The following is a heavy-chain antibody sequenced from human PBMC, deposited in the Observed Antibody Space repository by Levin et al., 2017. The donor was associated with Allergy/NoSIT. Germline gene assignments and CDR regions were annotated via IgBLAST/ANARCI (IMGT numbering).Heavy chain of an antibody. J-gene: IGHJ3*02. V-gene: IGHV5-51*01. Sequence: GESLKISCEGSGYSFGSYWIGWVRQMPGKGLEWMGIIYPGNSDTKYSPSFQGQVIISADKSISTAYLQWNSLKASDSAIYYCARREVVRVGSLLTLGAFDIWGQGTMVTVS. CDR3: ARREVVRVGSLLTLGAFDI. CDR2: IYPGNSDT. D-gene: IGHD3-9*01. CDR1: GYSFGSYW.